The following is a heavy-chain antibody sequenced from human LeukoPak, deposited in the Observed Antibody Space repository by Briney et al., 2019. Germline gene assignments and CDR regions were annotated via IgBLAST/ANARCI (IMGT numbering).Heavy chain of an antibody. CDR3: ARGVEMATPTYGY. D-gene: IGHD5-24*01. CDR1: GFAFSDYY. J-gene: IGHJ4*02. V-gene: IGHV3-11*06. CDR2: ISSSSSYI. Sequence: SGGSLRLSCAASGFAFSDYYMSWIRQAPGKGLEWVSYISSSSSYIYYADSVKGRFTISRDNAKNSLYLQMNSLRAEDTAVYYCARGVEMATPTYGYWGQGTLVTVSS.